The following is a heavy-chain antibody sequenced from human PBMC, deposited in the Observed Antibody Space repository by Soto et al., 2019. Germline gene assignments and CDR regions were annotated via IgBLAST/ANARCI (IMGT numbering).Heavy chain of an antibody. J-gene: IGHJ3*02. CDR1: GYTFTSYG. D-gene: IGHD6-19*01. V-gene: IGHV1-18*01. CDR2: ISTYNGHT. CDR3: AREGAVARTNAFDI. Sequence: GASVKVSCKASGYTFTSYGISWVRQAPGQGLEWMGWISTYNGHTNYAQKLQGRVTMTTDTSTSTAYMELRSLRSDDTAVYYCAREGAVARTNAFDIWGQGTMVTVSS.